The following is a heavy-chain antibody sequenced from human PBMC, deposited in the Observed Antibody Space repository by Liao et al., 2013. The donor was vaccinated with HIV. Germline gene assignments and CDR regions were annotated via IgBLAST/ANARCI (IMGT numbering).Heavy chain of an antibody. V-gene: IGHV4-61*02. Sequence: QVQLQESGPGLVKPSQTLSLTCTVSGGSISSGSYYWSWIRQPAGKGLEWIGRIYTSGSTNYNPSLKSRVTMSVVTSKNHFSLRLSSVTAADTAVYYCARESGRYCTNGVCYSFDYWGQGTLVTVSS. CDR3: ARESGRYCTNGVCYSFDY. J-gene: IGHJ4*02. CDR2: IYTSGST. D-gene: IGHD2-8*01. CDR1: GGSISSGSYY.